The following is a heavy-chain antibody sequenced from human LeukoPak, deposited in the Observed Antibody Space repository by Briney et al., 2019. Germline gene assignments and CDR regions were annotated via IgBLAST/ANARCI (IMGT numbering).Heavy chain of an antibody. V-gene: IGHV6-1*01. CDR3: ARGGQNWFDP. Sequence: SQTLSLTCAISGDSVSSNSAAWNWIRQSPSRGLEWLGRTYYRSKWCYDYAVSVKSRITISPDTSQNQFPLQLNSVTPEDTAVYYCARGGQNWFDPWGQGTLVTVSS. D-gene: IGHD2-15*01. J-gene: IGHJ5*02. CDR2: TYYRSKWCY. CDR1: GDSVSSNSAA.